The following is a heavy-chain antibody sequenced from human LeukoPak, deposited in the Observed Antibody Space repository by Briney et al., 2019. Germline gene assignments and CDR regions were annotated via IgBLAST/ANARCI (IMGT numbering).Heavy chain of an antibody. CDR1: GFIFSTYS. CDR2: ISSSRSFI. V-gene: IGHV3-21*01. J-gene: IGHJ4*02. CDR3: ARVTGGFYSHFDY. D-gene: IGHD3-22*01. Sequence: GGSLRLSCAASGFIFSTYSMNWVRQAPGRGREWVSSISSSRSFIYYADSVQGRFTISRDNAKNSLYLQMNSLRAEDTAVYYCARVTGGFYSHFDYWGQGTLVTVSS.